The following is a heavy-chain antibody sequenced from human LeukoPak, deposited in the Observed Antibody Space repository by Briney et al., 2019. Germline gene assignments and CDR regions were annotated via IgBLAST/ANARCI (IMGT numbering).Heavy chain of an antibody. J-gene: IGHJ4*02. Sequence: TSVKVSCKASGYTFTSYDINWVRQATGQGLEWMGWMNPNSGNTGYAQKFQGRVTITRNTSISTAYMELNSLRSEDTAVYYCASSRRDHYGSGSLYFDYWGQGTLVTVSS. CDR3: ASSRRDHYGSGSLYFDY. V-gene: IGHV1-8*03. D-gene: IGHD3-10*01. CDR1: GYTFTSYD. CDR2: MNPNSGNT.